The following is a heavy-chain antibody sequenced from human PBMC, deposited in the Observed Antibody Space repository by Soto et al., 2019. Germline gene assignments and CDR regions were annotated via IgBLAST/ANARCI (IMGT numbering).Heavy chain of an antibody. CDR1: GDGVSSNSAA. D-gene: IGHD3-16*02. V-gene: IGHV6-1*01. CDR3: ARGDDYDYGWGSYRSPIFGMDV. Sequence: PSQTLSLTCAISGDGVSSNSAAWNWIRQSPSRGLEWLGRTYYRSKWYNDYAVSVKSRITINPDTSKNQFSLQLNSVTPEDTAVYYCARGDDYDYGWGSYRSPIFGMDVWGQGTKVTVSS. CDR2: TYYRSKWYN. J-gene: IGHJ6*02.